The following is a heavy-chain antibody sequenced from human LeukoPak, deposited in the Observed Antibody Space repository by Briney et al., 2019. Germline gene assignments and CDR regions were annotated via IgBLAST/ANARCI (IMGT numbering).Heavy chain of an antibody. Sequence: ASVKVSCKASGYTFTSYGISWVRQAPGQGLEWMGWISAYNGNTNYAQKLQGRVTMTTDTSTSTAYMELRSLRSDDTAVYYCARDREAALRFLEWFPTDWGQGTLVTVS. J-gene: IGHJ4*02. CDR2: ISAYNGNT. V-gene: IGHV1-18*01. CDR1: GYTFTSYG. CDR3: ARDREAALRFLEWFPTD. D-gene: IGHD3-3*01.